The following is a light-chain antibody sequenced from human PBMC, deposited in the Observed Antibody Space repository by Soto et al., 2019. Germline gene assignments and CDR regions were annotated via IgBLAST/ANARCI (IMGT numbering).Light chain of an antibody. CDR2: AAS. CDR3: QQNYSPPPIT. J-gene: IGKJ5*01. CDR1: QSITRF. Sequence: IQMTQSPSSLSASVGDRVTITCRASQSITRFLNWYQQKPGKAPRLLIYAASNLQSGVPSRFSGSGYGTDFALTISSLQPEDFATYYCQQNYSPPPITFGQGTRLEI. V-gene: IGKV1-39*01.